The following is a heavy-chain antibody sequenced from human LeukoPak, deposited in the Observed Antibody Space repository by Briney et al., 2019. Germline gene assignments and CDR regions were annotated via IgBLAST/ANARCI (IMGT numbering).Heavy chain of an antibody. J-gene: IGHJ6*03. CDR3: ARAQFAAGPYYYYMDV. D-gene: IGHD6-13*01. CDR1: GFTFSSYW. V-gene: IGHV3-7*01. CDR2: IKQDGSEK. Sequence: GGSLTLSCAASGFTFSSYWMSWVRQAPGKGLEWVANIKQDGSEKYYVDSVKGRFTISRDNAKNSLYLQMNSLRAEDTAVYYCARAQFAAGPYYYYMDVWGKGTTVTVSS.